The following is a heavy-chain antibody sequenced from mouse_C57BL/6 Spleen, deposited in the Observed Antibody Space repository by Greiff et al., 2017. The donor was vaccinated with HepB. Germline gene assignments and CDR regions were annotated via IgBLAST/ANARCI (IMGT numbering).Heavy chain of an antibody. CDR1: GYTFTSYW. CDR2: IYPGSGST. J-gene: IGHJ2*01. V-gene: IGHV1-55*01. CDR3: ARGEGKGGYFDY. D-gene: IGHD2-1*01. Sequence: VQLQQPGAELVKPGASVKMSCKASGYTFTSYWITWVKQRPGQGLEWIGDIYPGSGSTNYNEKFKSKATLTVDTSSSTAYMQLSSLTSEDSAVYYCARGEGKGGYFDYWGQGTTLTVSS.